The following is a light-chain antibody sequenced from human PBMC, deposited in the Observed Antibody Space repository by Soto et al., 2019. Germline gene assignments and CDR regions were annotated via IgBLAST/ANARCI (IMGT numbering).Light chain of an antibody. J-gene: IGKJ1*01. CDR3: QHYNSYSEA. CDR2: KAS. V-gene: IGKV1-5*03. CDR1: QTISSW. Sequence: DIQMTQSPSTLSGSVGDRVTITSRASQTISSWLAWYQQKPGKAPKLLIYKASTLKSGVPSRFSGSGSGTEFTLTISSLPPDDFATYYCQHYNSYSEAFGQGTKVELK.